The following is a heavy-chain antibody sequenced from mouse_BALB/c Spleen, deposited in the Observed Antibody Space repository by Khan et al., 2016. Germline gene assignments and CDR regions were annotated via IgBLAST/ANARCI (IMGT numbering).Heavy chain of an antibody. D-gene: IGHD1-1*01. CDR3: ARPYGSGPHYYAVDY. CDR2: ILPGSGST. CDR1: GYTFTSYW. J-gene: IGHJ4*01. V-gene: IGHV1-9*01. Sequence: QVQLQQSGAELMKPGASVKISCKSTGYTFTSYWIEWVKQRPGHGLEWIGEILPGSGSTNYNENFKGKATFTADTSSNAAYMQISSLTSEDSAVYSGARPYGSGPHYYAVDYWGQGPSVTVSS.